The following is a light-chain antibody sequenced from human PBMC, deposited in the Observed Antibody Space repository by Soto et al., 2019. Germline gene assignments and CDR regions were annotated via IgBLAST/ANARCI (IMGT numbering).Light chain of an antibody. CDR3: CSYTTSNTRQIV. J-gene: IGLJ1*01. Sequence: QSALTQPASVSASRGQSITNSCTGTSSDVGGYNYVSWYQQHPGKAPKFMIYDVSNRPSGVSNRFSGSKSGNTASLTISGLQAEDEADYYCCSYTTSNTRQIVFGTGTKVTVL. V-gene: IGLV2-14*01. CDR1: SSDVGGYNY. CDR2: DVS.